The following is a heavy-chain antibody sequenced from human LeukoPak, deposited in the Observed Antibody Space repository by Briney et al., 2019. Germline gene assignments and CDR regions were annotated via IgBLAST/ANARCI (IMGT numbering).Heavy chain of an antibody. CDR3: ARATWDPNYYYYMDV. D-gene: IGHD1-26*01. CDR2: ISTSSSYI. Sequence: GGSLRLSCAASGFTFSGSTMNWVRQAPGKGLEWVSFISTSSSYIYYADSVRGRFTISRDNAKNSLYLQMNSLRAEDTAVYFCARATWDPNYYYYMDVWGKGTTVTISS. V-gene: IGHV3-21*01. J-gene: IGHJ6*03. CDR1: GFTFSGST.